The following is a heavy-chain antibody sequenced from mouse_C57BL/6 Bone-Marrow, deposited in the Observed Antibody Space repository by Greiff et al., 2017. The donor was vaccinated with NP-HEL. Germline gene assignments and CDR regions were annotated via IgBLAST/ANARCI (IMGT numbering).Heavy chain of an antibody. D-gene: IGHD1-1*01. CDR2: INPNNGGT. CDR1: GYTFTDYY. V-gene: IGHV1-26*01. CDR3: ARSDYYGSSHSYWYFDV. J-gene: IGHJ1*03. Sequence: VQLQQSGPELVKPGASVKISCTASGYTFTDYYMNWVQQSPGKSLEWIGDINPNNGGTSSNQKFKGKATLTVDKSSSTAYMELRSLTSEDSAVYDWARSDYYGSSHSYWYFDVWGTGTTVTVSS.